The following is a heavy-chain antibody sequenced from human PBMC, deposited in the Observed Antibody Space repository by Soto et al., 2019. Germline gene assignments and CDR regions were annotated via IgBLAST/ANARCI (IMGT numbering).Heavy chain of an antibody. CDR3: ATGGYCGSTSCYNFFDY. CDR1: GYSFTSYW. J-gene: IGHJ4*02. Sequence: GESLKISCKGSGYSFTSYWIGWVRQMPGKGLEWMGIIYPGDSDTRYSPSFQGQVTISADKSISTAYLQWSSLKASDTAMYYCATGGYCGSTSCYNFFDYWGQGSLVTVSS. V-gene: IGHV5-51*01. CDR2: IYPGDSDT. D-gene: IGHD2-2*02.